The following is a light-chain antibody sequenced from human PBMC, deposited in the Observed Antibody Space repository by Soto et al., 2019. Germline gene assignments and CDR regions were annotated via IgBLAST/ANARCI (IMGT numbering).Light chain of an antibody. CDR2: GAS. CDR1: QSVSSSY. V-gene: IGKV3-20*01. J-gene: IGKJ1*01. Sequence: EIVLTHSPGTLSLSPGERATLSRRASQSVSSSYLAWYQQKPGQAPRLLIDGASSRATGIPDRFSGSGSGTDFTLTISRLEPEDFAVYYCQQYGSSPRTFGQGTKVDIK. CDR3: QQYGSSPRT.